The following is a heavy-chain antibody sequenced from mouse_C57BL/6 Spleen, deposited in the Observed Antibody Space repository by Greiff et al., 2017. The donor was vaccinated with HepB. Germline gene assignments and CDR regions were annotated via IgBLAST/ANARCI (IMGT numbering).Heavy chain of an antibody. Sequence: VQLKQPGAELVKPGASVKLSCKASGYTFTSYWMHWVKQRPGQGLEWIGMIHPNSGSTNYNEKFKSKATLTVDKSSSTAYMQLSSLTSEDSAVYYCARDYSKDFDYWGQGTTLTVSS. V-gene: IGHV1-64*01. CDR2: IHPNSGST. D-gene: IGHD2-5*01. J-gene: IGHJ2*01. CDR1: GYTFTSYW. CDR3: ARDYSKDFDY.